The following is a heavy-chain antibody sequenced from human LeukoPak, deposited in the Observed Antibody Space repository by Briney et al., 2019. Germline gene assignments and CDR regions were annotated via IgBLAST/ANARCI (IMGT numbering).Heavy chain of an antibody. D-gene: IGHD3-10*01. J-gene: IGHJ6*03. Sequence: GGSLRLSCAATGFSFSAYNMNWVRQAPGKGLEWVSSITSSTGYRDYTDSVKGRFTISRDNAKNSLYLQMNSLRAEDTAVYYCARDGYYYGSGSLESYYYYYMDVWGKGTTVTVSS. CDR1: GFSFSAYN. CDR3: ARDGYYYGSGSLESYYYYYMDV. V-gene: IGHV3-21*01. CDR2: ITSSTGYR.